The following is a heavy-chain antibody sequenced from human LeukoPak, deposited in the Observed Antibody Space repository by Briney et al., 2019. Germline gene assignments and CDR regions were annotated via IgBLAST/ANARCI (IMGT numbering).Heavy chain of an antibody. V-gene: IGHV3-53*04. D-gene: IGHD2-8*01. CDR2: IYSGGST. Sequence: GGSLRLSCAASGFTVSSNYMSWVRQAPGKGLEWVSVIYSGGSTYYADSVKGRFTISRHNSKNTLYLQMNSLRAEDTAVYYCARQCCTNGVCSSLAYWGQGTLVTVSS. CDR1: GFTVSSNY. J-gene: IGHJ4*02. CDR3: ARQCCTNGVCSSLAY.